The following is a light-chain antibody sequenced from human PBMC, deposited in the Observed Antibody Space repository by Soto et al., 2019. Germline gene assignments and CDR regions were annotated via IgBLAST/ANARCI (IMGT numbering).Light chain of an antibody. Sequence: QVPDSLAASLGAIVTINCKSSRNLLYNDKNYVAWYQQRPGQAPKLLIYWASTRESEVPVRISGSGSVTDFRLTIRDLQAADAAVYYCQQFYTTPRTFGQGTRVEI. J-gene: IGKJ2*01. CDR2: WAS. CDR3: QQFYTTPRT. CDR1: RNLLYNDKNY. V-gene: IGKV4-1*01.